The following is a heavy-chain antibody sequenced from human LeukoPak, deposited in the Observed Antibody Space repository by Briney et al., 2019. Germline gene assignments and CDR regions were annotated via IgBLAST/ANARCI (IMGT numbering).Heavy chain of an antibody. V-gene: IGHV4-4*07. CDR3: ARDSSGYLESFDY. D-gene: IGHD3-22*01. Sequence: SETLSLTCTVSGDSMNNYFWSWIRQPAGKGLEWIGRIFATGNTNYNPSLKSRVTMSVDTSKNQFSLDLSSVTAADTAVYFCARDSSGYLESFDYWGQGTLVAVSS. CDR1: GDSMNNYF. J-gene: IGHJ4*02. CDR2: IFATGNT.